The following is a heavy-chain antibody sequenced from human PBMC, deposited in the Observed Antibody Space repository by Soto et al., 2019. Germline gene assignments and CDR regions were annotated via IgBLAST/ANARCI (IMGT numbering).Heavy chain of an antibody. D-gene: IGHD6-13*01. CDR1: GFPFSAEA. J-gene: IGHJ4*02. CDR3: ARDYSSGWCLDY. CDR2: ISYEGNNK. V-gene: IGHV3-30-3*01. Sequence: QVQLVESGGGVVQPGNSLRLSCAGSGFPFSAEAMHWVRQAPGKWLEWVAAISYEGNNKNHADSVKGRFTVSRDNSKNTLYLQIYSLRPEDTAVYYCARDYSSGWCLDYWGQGSLVTVSS.